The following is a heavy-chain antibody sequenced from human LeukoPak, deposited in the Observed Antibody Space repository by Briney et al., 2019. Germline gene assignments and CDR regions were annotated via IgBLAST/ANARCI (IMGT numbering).Heavy chain of an antibody. CDR1: GDTISNYC. CDR2: IYNSGGT. Sequence: SGTLSLTCTVSGDTISNYCWSWVRQAPGKGLEWIGYIYNSGGTNYNASLMRGVIIFAEASRNQFSLKLTSVTAADTAVYYCARRISGYQYYFDYCGQGTLVTASS. D-gene: IGHD3-22*01. J-gene: IGHJ4*02. V-gene: IGHV4-4*08. CDR3: ARRISGYQYYFDY.